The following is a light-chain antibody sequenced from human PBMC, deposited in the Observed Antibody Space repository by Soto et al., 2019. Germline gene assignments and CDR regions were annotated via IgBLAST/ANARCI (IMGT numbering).Light chain of an antibody. V-gene: IGKV1-5*03. CDR1: QSIGSF. CDR2: KAS. Sequence: DIQMTQSPSTLSASVGDRVTITCRASQSIGSFLAWYQQKPGKTPKLRFYKASILEGGVPSRFSGSGSGTEFTRTISSLQPDEFATYDCQQYESYWTFGQGTKV. CDR3: QQYESYWT. J-gene: IGKJ1*01.